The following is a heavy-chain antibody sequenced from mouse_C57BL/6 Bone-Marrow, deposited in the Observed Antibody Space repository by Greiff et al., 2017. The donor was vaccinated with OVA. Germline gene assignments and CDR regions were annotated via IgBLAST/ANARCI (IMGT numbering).Heavy chain of an antibody. CDR2: IDPSDSYT. CDR3: ARSNCPDYYAMDD. D-gene: IGHD2-5*01. V-gene: IGHV1-69*01. J-gene: IGHJ4*01. Sequence: VQLQQPGAELVMPGASVKLSCKASGYTFTSYWMHWVKQRPGQGLEWIGEIDPSDSYTNYNQKFKGKSTLTVDKSSSTAYMQLSSLTSEDSAVYYCARSNCPDYYAMDDWGQGTSVTVSS. CDR1: GYTFTSYW.